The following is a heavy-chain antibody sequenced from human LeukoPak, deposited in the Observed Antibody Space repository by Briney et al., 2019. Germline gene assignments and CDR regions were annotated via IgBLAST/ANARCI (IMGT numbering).Heavy chain of an antibody. Sequence: GGSLRLSCAASGFTFSSYAMSWVRQAPGKGLGWVSAISGSGGRTCYADSVKGRFTIYRDNSKNTLYLQMNSLRAEDTAVYYCAKPLPPSSSFFRRDPWGQRTLVTVSS. CDR2: ISGSGGRT. D-gene: IGHD6-13*01. J-gene: IGHJ5*02. CDR1: GFTFSSYA. CDR3: AKPLPPSSSFFRRDP. V-gene: IGHV3-23*01.